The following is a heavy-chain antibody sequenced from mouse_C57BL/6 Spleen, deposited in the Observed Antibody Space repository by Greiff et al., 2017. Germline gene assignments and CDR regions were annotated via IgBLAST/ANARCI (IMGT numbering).Heavy chain of an antibody. Sequence: VQLQQPGAELVMPGASVKLSCKASGYTFTSYWMHWVKQRPGQGLEWIGEIDPSDSYTNYNQKFKGKSTLTVDKSSSTAYMQLSSLTSEDSAVYYCARQGQSYWYFDVWGTGTTVTVSS. CDR3: ARQGQSYWYFDV. CDR1: GYTFTSYW. CDR2: IDPSDSYT. V-gene: IGHV1-69*01. J-gene: IGHJ1*03. D-gene: IGHD6-2*01.